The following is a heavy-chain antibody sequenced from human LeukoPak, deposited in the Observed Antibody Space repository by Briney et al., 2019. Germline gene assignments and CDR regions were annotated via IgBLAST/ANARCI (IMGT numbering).Heavy chain of an antibody. J-gene: IGHJ4*02. V-gene: IGHV4-34*01. CDR2: INHSGST. CDR3: ARGVRRALVVVVAATRGFDY. CDR1: GGSFSGYY. Sequence: SETLSLTCALYGGSFSGYYWSWIRQPPGKGLEWIGEINHSGSTNYNPSLKSRVTISVDTSKNQFSLQLSSVTAADTAVYYCARGVRRALVVVVAATRGFDYWGQGTLVTVSS. D-gene: IGHD2-15*01.